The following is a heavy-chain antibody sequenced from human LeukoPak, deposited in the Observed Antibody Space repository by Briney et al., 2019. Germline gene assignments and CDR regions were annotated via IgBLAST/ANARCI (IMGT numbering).Heavy chain of an antibody. V-gene: IGHV3-30*04. J-gene: IGHJ4*02. CDR2: ISYDGSNK. CDR3: AREEGIVVVPAAMDY. CDR1: GFTFSSYA. D-gene: IGHD2-2*01. Sequence: PGGSLRLSCAASGFTFSSYAMHWVRQAPGKGLEWVAVISYDGSNKYYADSVKGRFTIPRDNSKNTLYLQMNSLRAEDTAVYYCAREEGIVVVPAAMDYWGQGTLVTVSS.